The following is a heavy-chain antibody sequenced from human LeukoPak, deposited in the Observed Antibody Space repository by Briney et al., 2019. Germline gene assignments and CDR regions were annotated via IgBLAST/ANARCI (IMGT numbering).Heavy chain of an antibody. Sequence: ASVKVSCKASGYTFTSYGISWVRQAPGQGLEWMGWFSAYNGNTNYAQKLQGRVTMTTDTSTSTAYMELRSLRSDDTAVYYCARDCSSTRGRCYYYMDVWGKGTTVTVSS. CDR3: ARDCSSTRGRCYYYMDV. CDR1: GYTFTSYG. D-gene: IGHD2-2*01. V-gene: IGHV1-18*01. J-gene: IGHJ6*03. CDR2: FSAYNGNT.